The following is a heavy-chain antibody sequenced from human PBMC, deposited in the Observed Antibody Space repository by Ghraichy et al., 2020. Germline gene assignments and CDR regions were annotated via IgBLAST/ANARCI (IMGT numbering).Heavy chain of an antibody. Sequence: GALRLSCAASGFTFSNYWMSWVRQVPGKGLEWVANIKLDGTEKHYVDSVRGRFTISRDNAKNSLYLQMNSLRAEDTAVYYCARVRIQMWFDASDIWGQGTTVTVSS. J-gene: IGHJ3*02. CDR2: IKLDGTEK. CDR3: ARVRIQMWFDASDI. CDR1: GFTFSNYW. V-gene: IGHV3-7*01. D-gene: IGHD5-18*01.